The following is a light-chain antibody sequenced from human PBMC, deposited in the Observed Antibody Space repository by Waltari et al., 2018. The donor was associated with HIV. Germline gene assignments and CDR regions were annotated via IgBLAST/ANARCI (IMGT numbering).Light chain of an antibody. J-gene: IGKJ3*01. CDR2: AAS. CDR1: QGISNY. Sequence: DIQMTQSPSSLSASVGDRVTITCRASQGISNYLAWYQQKPGKVPKLLIYAASTLQSGVPSRVSGSGSGTDFTLTISSLQPEDVATYYCQKYNSAPRSFTFGPGTKVDIK. CDR3: QKYNSAPRSFT. V-gene: IGKV1-27*01.